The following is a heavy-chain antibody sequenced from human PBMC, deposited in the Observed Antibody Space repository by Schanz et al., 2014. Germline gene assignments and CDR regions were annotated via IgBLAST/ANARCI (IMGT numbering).Heavy chain of an antibody. V-gene: IGHV4-59*08. Sequence: QVQLQESGPGLVKPSETLSLTCTVAGYSVSHDHWSWIRQPPGKGLEYIGYIYYGGDANYNPSLESRVPWSLNTPKTQFPRKLASVTAADTAVYYCARLHYVSARDFDFWGQGIPVTVSS. CDR1: GYSVSHDH. CDR3: ARLHYVSARDFDF. CDR2: IYYGGDA. D-gene: IGHD3-16*01. J-gene: IGHJ4*02.